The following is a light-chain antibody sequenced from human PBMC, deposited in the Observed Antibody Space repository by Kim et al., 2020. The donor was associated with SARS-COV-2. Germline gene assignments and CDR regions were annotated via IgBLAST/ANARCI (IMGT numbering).Light chain of an antibody. J-gene: IGKJ5*01. CDR3: MQALQTRNT. CDR2: LGS. Sequence: DIVMTQSPLSLPVTPGEPASISCRSSQSLLHSNGYNYLDWYLQKPGQSPQLLIYLGSNRASGVPDRCSGSGSGTDFTLKISRVEAEDVRVYYCMQALQTRNTFGAGTRLEIK. CDR1: QSLLHSNGYNY. V-gene: IGKV2-28*01.